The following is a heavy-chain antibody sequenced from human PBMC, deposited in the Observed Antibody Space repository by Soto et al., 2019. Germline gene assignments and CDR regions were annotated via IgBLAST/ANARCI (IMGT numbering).Heavy chain of an antibody. Sequence: EVQLVESGGGLVQPGGSLRLSCAASGFTFSSYSMNWVRQAPGKGLEWVSYISSSSSTIYYADSVKGRFTISRDNAKNSLYLKMNSLRDEDTAVYYCAREIPSRGAGWFDPWGQGTLVTVSS. CDR2: ISSSSSTI. CDR3: AREIPSRGAGWFDP. CDR1: GFTFSSYS. J-gene: IGHJ5*02. D-gene: IGHD3-10*01. V-gene: IGHV3-48*02.